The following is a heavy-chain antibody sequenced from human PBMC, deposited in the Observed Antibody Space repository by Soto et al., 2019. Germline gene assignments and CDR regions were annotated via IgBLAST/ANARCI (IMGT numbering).Heavy chain of an antibody. J-gene: IGHJ4*02. D-gene: IGHD5-12*01. V-gene: IGHV4-31*03. CDR2: IYHSGGT. CDR3: ARDRGGYGVFDY. Sequence: PSETLSLTCSASAGSISSGGYYWNWIRQPPGKGLEWIGYIYHSGGTYSSPSLRSRVTISVDTSKNQFSLKLTSVTAADTAVYYCARDRGGYGVFDYWGQGTLVTVSS. CDR1: AGSISSGGYY.